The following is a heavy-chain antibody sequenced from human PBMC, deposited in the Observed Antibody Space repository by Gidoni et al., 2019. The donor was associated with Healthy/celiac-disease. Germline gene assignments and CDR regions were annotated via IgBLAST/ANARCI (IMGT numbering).Heavy chain of an antibody. CDR3: ARPLRYYYDSSGYRAPVDYFDY. J-gene: IGHJ4*02. V-gene: IGHV1-69*04. Sequence: QVQLVQSGAEVKKPGSSVKFSCKASGGTFSSYAISWVRQAPGQGLEWMGRIIPSLGIANYAQQFQGRVTITADKSTSTAYMELSSLRSEDTAVYYCARPLRYYYDSSGYRAPVDYFDYWGQGTLVTVSS. CDR1: GGTFSSYA. CDR2: IIPSLGIA. D-gene: IGHD3-22*01.